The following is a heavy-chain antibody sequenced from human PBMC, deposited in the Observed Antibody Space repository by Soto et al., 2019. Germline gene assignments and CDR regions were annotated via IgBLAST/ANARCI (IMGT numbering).Heavy chain of an antibody. Sequence: SEPLSQTCAGYGGSFSGYYRTWLRLAPGKGLGWLGAINHRGRTYNPSLESRVTMSVDTSKNQFSLKLSSVTAADTAVYYCARDGFCTSTNCRMGNWFDPWGQGTLVTVS. CDR2: INHRGRT. CDR3: ARDGFCTSTNCRMGNWFDP. D-gene: IGHD2-2*03. CDR1: GGSFSGYY. V-gene: IGHV4-34*01. J-gene: IGHJ5*02.